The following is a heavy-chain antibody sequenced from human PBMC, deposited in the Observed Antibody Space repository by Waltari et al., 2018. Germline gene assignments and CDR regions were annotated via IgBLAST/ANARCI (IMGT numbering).Heavy chain of an antibody. CDR3: AKSLKSGDGYYYYMDV. V-gene: IGHV3-23*03. Sequence: EVHLLESGGGLVQPGGSLRLSCAASGFTLTSYAMSWVRQAPGKGLEWVSVLFSGGSTHYVDSLKGRFTISRDNSNNTLYLQMNSLRVEDSAVYYCAKSLKSGDGYYYYMDVWGKGTTVIVSS. CDR2: LFSGGST. CDR1: GFTLTSYA. D-gene: IGHD2-21*01. J-gene: IGHJ6*03.